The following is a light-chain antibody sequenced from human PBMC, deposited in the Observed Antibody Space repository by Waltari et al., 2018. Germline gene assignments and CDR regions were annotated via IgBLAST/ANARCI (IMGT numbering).Light chain of an antibody. CDR3: QVWDVSSHHVV. Sequence: SYVLTQPPSVSVAPGQTARITCGGDNVGRKSVHWYQQRPGQAPVLVVYVDRDRPSEIPERFSGSNPGNTATLTISRVEAGDEADYYCQVWDVSSHHVVFGGGTKLTVL. V-gene: IGLV3-21*02. J-gene: IGLJ2*01. CDR2: VDR. CDR1: NVGRKS.